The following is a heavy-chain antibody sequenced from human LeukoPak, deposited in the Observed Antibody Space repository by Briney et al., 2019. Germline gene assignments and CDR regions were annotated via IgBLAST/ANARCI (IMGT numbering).Heavy chain of an antibody. CDR2: IYYSGST. CDR1: GGSISSYY. CDR3: ARLAVAASYVFDY. D-gene: IGHD2-15*01. J-gene: IGHJ4*02. V-gene: IGHV4-59*08. Sequence: SETLSLTCTVSGGSISSYYWSWIRQPPGEGLEWIGYIYYSGSTNYNPSLKSRVTISVDTSKNQFSLKLSSVTAADTAVYYCARLAVAASYVFDYWGQRTLVTVSS.